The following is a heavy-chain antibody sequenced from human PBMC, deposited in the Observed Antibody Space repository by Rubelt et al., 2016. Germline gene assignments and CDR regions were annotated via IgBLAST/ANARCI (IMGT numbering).Heavy chain of an antibody. CDR1: GFSLSTSGVG. CDR3: AHGYTSSWYAFFQH. Sequence: QITLKESGPTLVKPTQTLTLTCSFSGFSLSTSGVGVGWIRQPPGKALEWLALIYWNDDKRYSPSLKSRITITKGTSKNQVVLTITNVDPVDPATYYGAHGYTSSWYAFFQHWGQGTLVTVSS. V-gene: IGHV2-5*01. J-gene: IGHJ1*01. D-gene: IGHD6-13*01. CDR2: IYWNDDK.